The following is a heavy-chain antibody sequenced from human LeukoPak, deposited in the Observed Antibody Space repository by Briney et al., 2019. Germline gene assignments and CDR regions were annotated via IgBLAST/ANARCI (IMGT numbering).Heavy chain of an antibody. CDR2: INFNRGDT. Sequence: ASVKVSCKASGYTFRNYYIHWVRQAPGHGLEYMGWINFNRGDTNYAQKFQGRVTMTRDTSIGTAYMELSRLRSDDTAVYYCARGGYSYLYYYYYGMDVWGQGTTVTVSS. CDR1: GYTFRNYY. J-gene: IGHJ6*02. V-gene: IGHV1-2*02. CDR3: ARGGYSYLYYYYYGMDV. D-gene: IGHD5-18*01.